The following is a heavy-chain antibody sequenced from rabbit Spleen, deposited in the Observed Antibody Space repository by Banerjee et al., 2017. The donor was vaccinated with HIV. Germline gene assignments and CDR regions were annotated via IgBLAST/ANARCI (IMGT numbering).Heavy chain of an antibody. D-gene: IGHD1-1*01. CDR3: ARDTSSSFSSYGMDL. Sequence: QSLEESGGDLVKPGASLTLTCTASGFSLTNSDYMCWVRQAPGKGLEWIACIDTGSSGFTYFATWAKGRFTCSKTSSTTVTLQMTRLTAADTATYFCARDTSSSFSSYGMDLWGQGTLVTVS. V-gene: IGHV1S40*01. CDR2: IDTGSSGFT. J-gene: IGHJ6*01. CDR1: GFSLTNSDY.